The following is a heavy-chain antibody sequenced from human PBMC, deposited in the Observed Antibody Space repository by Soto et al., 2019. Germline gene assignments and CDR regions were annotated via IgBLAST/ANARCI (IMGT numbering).Heavy chain of an antibody. CDR3: ARDYGGYYDSSGYYYDY. CDR2: IIPIFGTA. D-gene: IGHD3-22*01. CDR1: GGTFSSYA. V-gene: IGHV1-69*01. Sequence: QGQLVQSGAEVKKPGSSVKVSCKASGGTFSSYAISWVRQAPGQGLEWMGGIIPIFGTANYAQKFQGRVTITADESTSTAYMELSSLRSEDTAVYYCARDYGGYYDSSGYYYDYWGQGTLVTVSS. J-gene: IGHJ4*02.